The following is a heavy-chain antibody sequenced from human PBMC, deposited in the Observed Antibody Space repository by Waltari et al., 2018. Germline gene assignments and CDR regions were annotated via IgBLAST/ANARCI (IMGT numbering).Heavy chain of an antibody. V-gene: IGHV1-58*02. CDR1: GFTFTSSA. CDR2: IVVGSGNT. Sequence: QMQLVQSGPEVKKPGTSVKVSCKASGFTFTSSAMQWVRPALGQRLEWIGWIVVGSGNTNYAQKFQERVTITRDMSTSTAYMELSSLRSEDTAVYYCAAGKEVVPAAIPYYYYYMDVWGKGTTVTISS. J-gene: IGHJ6*03. CDR3: AAGKEVVPAAIPYYYYYMDV. D-gene: IGHD2-2*02.